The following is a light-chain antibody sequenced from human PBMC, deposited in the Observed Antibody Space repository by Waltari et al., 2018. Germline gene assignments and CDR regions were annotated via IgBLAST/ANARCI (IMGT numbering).Light chain of an antibody. V-gene: IGLV1-44*01. CDR1: SSNIGTNT. J-gene: IGLJ2*01. Sequence: QSVLTQPPSASGTPGQRVPISCSGSSSNIGTNTVNWYQQLPGTAPKLVIYFNDQRPSGVPDRFSGSKSGTSASLAISGLQSEDEADFHCAVWDDSLNGLIFGGGTKLTVL. CDR2: FND. CDR3: AVWDDSLNGLI.